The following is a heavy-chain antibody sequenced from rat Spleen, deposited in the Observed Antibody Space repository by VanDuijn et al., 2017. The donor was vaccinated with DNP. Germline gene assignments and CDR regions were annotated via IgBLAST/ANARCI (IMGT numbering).Heavy chain of an antibody. D-gene: IGHD1-11*01. V-gene: IGHV5-20*01. CDR1: GFSLTNYG. J-gene: IGHJ2*01. CDR2: ISYDGVHA. Sequence: VQLKESGPGLVQPSQTLSLTCTVSGFSLTNYGVSWVRQAPTKGLEWVASISYDGVHAYYRGSVKGRFTISRDNAKSTLYLQMDSLRSEDTATYYCTTDFERGYWGQGVMVTVSS. CDR3: TTDFERGY.